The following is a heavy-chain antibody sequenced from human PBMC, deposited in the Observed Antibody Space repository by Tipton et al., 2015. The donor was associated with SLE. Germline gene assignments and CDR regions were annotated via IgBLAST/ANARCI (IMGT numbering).Heavy chain of an antibody. CDR3: AKDEGGNSDYYYGMDV. J-gene: IGHJ6*02. Sequence: SLRLSCAASGFTFSSYGMHWVRQAPGKGLEWVAFIRYDGSNKYYADSVKGRFTISRDNSKNTLYLQMNSLRAEDTAVYYCAKDEGGNSDYYYGMDVWGQGTTVTVSS. D-gene: IGHD4-23*01. CDR2: IRYDGSNK. CDR1: GFTFSSYG. V-gene: IGHV3-30*02.